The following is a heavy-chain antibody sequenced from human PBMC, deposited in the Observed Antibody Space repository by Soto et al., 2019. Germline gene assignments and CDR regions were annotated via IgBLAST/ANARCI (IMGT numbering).Heavy chain of an antibody. Sequence: KPSETLSLTCAVYGGSFSGYYWSWIRQPPGKGLEWIGEINHSGSTNYNPSLKSRVTISVDTSKNQFSLKLSSVTAADTAVYYCERGRGFDYWVQGTLVTVSS. J-gene: IGHJ4*02. V-gene: IGHV4-34*01. CDR3: ERGRGFDY. CDR2: INHSGST. D-gene: IGHD3-10*01. CDR1: GGSFSGYY.